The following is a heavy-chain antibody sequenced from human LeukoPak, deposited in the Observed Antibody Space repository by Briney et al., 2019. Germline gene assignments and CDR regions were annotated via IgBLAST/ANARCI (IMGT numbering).Heavy chain of an antibody. D-gene: IGHD2-2*01. V-gene: IGHV3-30*02. J-gene: IGHJ6*03. CDR3: AKARLGYCISTTCPTDYDYYYYMDV. CDR2: IRYDGSNK. CDR1: GFTFSSYG. Sequence: GGSLRLSCAASGFTFSSYGMHWVRQAPGKGLEWVAFIRYDGSNKYYADSVKGRFTISRDNSKNTLYLQVSSLRADDTAVYYCAKARLGYCISTTCPTDYDYYYYMDVWGKGTTVTVSS.